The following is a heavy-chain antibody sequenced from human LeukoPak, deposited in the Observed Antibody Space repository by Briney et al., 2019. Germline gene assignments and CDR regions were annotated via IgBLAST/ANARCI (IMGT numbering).Heavy chain of an antibody. Sequence: GESLKISCKGSGYNFTNFWIGWVRQMSGKGLEWMGIIYPGDSDTKYSLSFQGQVTISADKSISTAYLQWSTLRASDTAIYYCARHSYDSSDFHYMDVWGKGTTVTISS. V-gene: IGHV5-51*01. CDR2: IYPGDSDT. J-gene: IGHJ6*03. CDR1: GYNFTNFW. CDR3: ARHSYDSSDFHYMDV. D-gene: IGHD3-22*01.